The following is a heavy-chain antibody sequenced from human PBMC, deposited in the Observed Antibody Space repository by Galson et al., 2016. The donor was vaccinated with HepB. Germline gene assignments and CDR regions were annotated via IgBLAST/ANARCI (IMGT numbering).Heavy chain of an antibody. CDR2: ISWNSGSM. D-gene: IGHD1-26*01. Sequence: SLRLSCAASGFSFDDYAMHWVRQAPGKGLEWVSGISWNSGSMAYADSVKGRFTISRDNAKDSLYLQMDSLRPEDTAFYYCAKDSVGSMTYNWFDPWGQGTLVTVSS. CDR1: GFSFDDYA. CDR3: AKDSVGSMTYNWFDP. J-gene: IGHJ5*02. V-gene: IGHV3-9*01.